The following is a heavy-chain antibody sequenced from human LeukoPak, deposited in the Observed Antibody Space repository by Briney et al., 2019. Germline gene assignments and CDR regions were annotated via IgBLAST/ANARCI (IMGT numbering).Heavy chain of an antibody. J-gene: IGHJ4*02. CDR1: GFTFSSYG. D-gene: IGHD3-10*01. Sequence: GGSLRLSCAASGFTFSSYGMHWVRQAPGKGLEWVAVIWYDGSNKYYADSVKGRFTISRDNSKTTLYLQMNSLRAEDTAVYYCARGFQLLWFGESSAFDYWGQGTLVTVSS. V-gene: IGHV3-33*01. CDR2: IWYDGSNK. CDR3: ARGFQLLWFGESSAFDY.